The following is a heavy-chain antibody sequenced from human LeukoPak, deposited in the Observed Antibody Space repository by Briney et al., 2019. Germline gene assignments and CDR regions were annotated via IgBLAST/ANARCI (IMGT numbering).Heavy chain of an antibody. V-gene: IGHV4-59*01. Sequence: SETLSLTCTVSGGSISSYYWSWIRQPPGKGLEWIGYIYYSGSTNYNPSLTSRVTISVDTSKNQFSLKLSSVTAADTAVYYCARARRVVPAALDDWFDPWGQGTLVTVSS. CDR2: IYYSGST. J-gene: IGHJ5*02. CDR1: GGSISSYY. D-gene: IGHD2-2*01. CDR3: ARARRVVPAALDDWFDP.